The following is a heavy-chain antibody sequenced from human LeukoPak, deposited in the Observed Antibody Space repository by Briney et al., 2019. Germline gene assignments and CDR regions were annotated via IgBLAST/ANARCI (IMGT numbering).Heavy chain of an antibody. Sequence: GGSLRLSCAASGFTFSSYAMSWVRQAPGKGLEWVSAISGSGGSTYYADSVKGRFTISRDISQNTLYLQMSSLRADDTAVYYCANEYDFWRPQRSGLFNYWGQGTLVTVSS. D-gene: IGHD3-3*01. V-gene: IGHV3-23*01. CDR2: ISGSGGST. J-gene: IGHJ4*02. CDR3: ANEYDFWRPQRSGLFNY. CDR1: GFTFSSYA.